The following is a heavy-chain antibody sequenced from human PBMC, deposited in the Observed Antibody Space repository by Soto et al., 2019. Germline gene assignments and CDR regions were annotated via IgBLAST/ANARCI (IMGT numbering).Heavy chain of an antibody. Sequence: SETLSLTCAVYGGSFSGYYWSWIRQPPGKGLEWIGEINHSGSTNYNPSLKSRVTISVDTSKNQFSLKLSSVTAADTAVYYCARHRGYYDLGRGYSTYYYYGLDGWGQGTPVTVSS. J-gene: IGHJ6*02. CDR3: ARHRGYYDLGRGYSTYYYYGLDG. V-gene: IGHV4-34*01. CDR1: GGSFSGYY. CDR2: INHSGST. D-gene: IGHD3-3*01.